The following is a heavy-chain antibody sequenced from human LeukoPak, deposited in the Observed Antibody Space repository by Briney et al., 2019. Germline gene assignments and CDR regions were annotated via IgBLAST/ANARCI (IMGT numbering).Heavy chain of an antibody. D-gene: IGHD3-16*02. V-gene: IGHV1-18*04. CDR1: GYTFTGYY. CDR2: ISAYNGNT. CDR3: AGGSFDYVWGSYRSSDYFDY. Sequence: ASVKVSCKASGYTFTGYYMHWVRQAPGQGLEWMGWISAYNGNTNYAQKLQGRVTMTTDTSTSTAYMELRSLRSDDTAVYYCAGGSFDYVWGSYRSSDYFDYWGQGTLVTVSS. J-gene: IGHJ4*02.